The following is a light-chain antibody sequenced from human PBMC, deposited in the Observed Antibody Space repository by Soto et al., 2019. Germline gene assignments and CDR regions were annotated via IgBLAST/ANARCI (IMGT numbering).Light chain of an antibody. V-gene: IGLV2-14*01. CDR2: DVS. CDR3: SSYTSSSTRV. Sequence: QSALTQPASVSGSPGQSITISCTGTSSDVGGYNYVSWYQQHPGKAPKLMIYDVSNRPSGVSNRFSGSKSGNTASLTISGLQXXXXAXXYCSSYTSSSTRVFGGGTQLTVL. J-gene: IGLJ2*01. CDR1: SSDVGGYNY.